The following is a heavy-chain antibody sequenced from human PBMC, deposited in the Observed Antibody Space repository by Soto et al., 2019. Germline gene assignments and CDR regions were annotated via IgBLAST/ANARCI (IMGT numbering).Heavy chain of an antibody. CDR1: GYTFTSYA. D-gene: IGHD1-26*01. J-gene: IGHJ4*02. Sequence: GASVKVSCKASGYTFTSYAMHWVRQAPGQRLEWMGWINAGNGNTKYSQKFQGRVTITRDTSASTAYMELSSLRSEDTAVYYCARLRGSSFSLDYWGQGSLVTVSS. CDR2: INAGNGNT. V-gene: IGHV1-3*01. CDR3: ARLRGSSFSLDY.